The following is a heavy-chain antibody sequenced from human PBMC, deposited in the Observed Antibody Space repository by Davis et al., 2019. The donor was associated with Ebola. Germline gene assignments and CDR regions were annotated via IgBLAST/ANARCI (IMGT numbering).Heavy chain of an antibody. CDR1: GFSLTTTGLG. V-gene: IGHV2-5*02. CDR3: AHKAYGSLANWFGP. Sequence: SGPTLVKPTQPLTLTCSFSGFSLTTTGLGVGWIRQPPGKALEWLALIYWDDDKRYSPSLRSRLTISKDTSKNQVVLTMTNMDPLDTATYYCAHKAYGSLANWFGPWGQGTLVTVSS. D-gene: IGHD4-17*01. J-gene: IGHJ5*02. CDR2: IYWDDDK.